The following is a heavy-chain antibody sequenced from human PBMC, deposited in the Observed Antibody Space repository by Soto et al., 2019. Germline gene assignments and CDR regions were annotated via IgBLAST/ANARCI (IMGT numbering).Heavy chain of an antibody. CDR1: GYTFTGYY. CDR3: ARKVRDYNFDY. V-gene: IGHV1-2*02. D-gene: IGHD4-17*01. Sequence: ASVKVSCKASGYTFTGYYMHWVRQAPGQGLEWMGWINPDSGGTKYAQKFQGRVTMTRDTSISTAYMELSSLRSDDTAFYYCARKVRDYNFDYWGQGXLVTVYS. CDR2: INPDSGGT. J-gene: IGHJ4*02.